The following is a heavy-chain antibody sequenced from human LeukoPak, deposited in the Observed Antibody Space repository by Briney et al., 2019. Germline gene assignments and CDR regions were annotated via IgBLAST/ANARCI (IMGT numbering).Heavy chain of an antibody. CDR3: ARSRQASGLFGS. D-gene: IGHD3-10*01. J-gene: IGHJ5*01. CDR1: GGAITSGGYS. CDR2: IYDRGPA. V-gene: IGHV4-30-2*01. Sequence: PSQTLSLTCTVSGGAITSGGYSWNWIRQPPGKGLEWIGCIYDRGPAYYNPSLKSRFTISVNRPKNQFFLNVTSLTAADTAVYYCARSRQASGLFGSWGQGTLVVVSS.